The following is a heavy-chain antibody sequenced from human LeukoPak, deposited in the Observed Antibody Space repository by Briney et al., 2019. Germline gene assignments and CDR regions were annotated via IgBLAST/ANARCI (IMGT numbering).Heavy chain of an antibody. Sequence: GGSLRLSCAASGFTFSSYGMHWVRQAPGKGLEWVAVISYDGSNKYYADSVKGRFTISRDNSKNTLYLQMNSLRAEDTAVYYCAKGTMVYNWFDPWGQGTLVTVSS. CDR2: ISYDGSNK. CDR3: AKGTMVYNWFDP. CDR1: GFTFSSYG. J-gene: IGHJ5*02. D-gene: IGHD2-8*01. V-gene: IGHV3-30*18.